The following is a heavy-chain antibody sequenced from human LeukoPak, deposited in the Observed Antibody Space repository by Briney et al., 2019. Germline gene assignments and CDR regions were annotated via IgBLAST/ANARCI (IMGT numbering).Heavy chain of an antibody. CDR2: MNPNSRNT. V-gene: IGHV1-8*01. J-gene: IGHJ4*02. D-gene: IGHD6-19*01. CDR1: GYTFTSYD. CDR3: VRGYTDSSGWYQVDY. Sequence: ASVKVSCKASGYTFTSYDINGVRQATGQGLEWMGWMNPNSRNTGYAQKFQGRVTMTRNTSISTAYMELSSLRSEGTAVYYCVRGYTDSSGWYQVDYWGQGTLVTVSS.